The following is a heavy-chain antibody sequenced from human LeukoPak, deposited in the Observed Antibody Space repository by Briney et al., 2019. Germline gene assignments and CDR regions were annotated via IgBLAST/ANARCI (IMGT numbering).Heavy chain of an antibody. V-gene: IGHV4-30-4*01. CDR1: GGSISSGYYY. CDR2: IDYSGST. J-gene: IGHJ6*02. D-gene: IGHD3-3*01. CDR3: ARDASPSFTIFRVVIETYYYYAMDV. Sequence: PSETLSLTCTVSGGSISSGYYYWSWLRQPPGKGLEWIGYIDYSGSTYYNPSLKSRVTISVDTSKNQFSLKLSSLTAADTAVYYCARDASPSFTIFRVVIETYYYYAMDVWGQGTTVTVSS.